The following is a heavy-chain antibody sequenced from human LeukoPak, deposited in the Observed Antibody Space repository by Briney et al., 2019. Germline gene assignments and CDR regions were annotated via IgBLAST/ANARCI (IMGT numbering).Heavy chain of an antibody. Sequence: GGSLRLSCAASGFTFSSYAMSWVRQAPGKGLEWVSPISGSGSSTYYADSVKGRFTISRDDAKNLLYLDMNSLRAEDTAVYYCARGHTAVTRHFDFWGQGTLVTVSS. CDR3: ARGHTAVTRHFDF. CDR2: ISGSGSST. D-gene: IGHD4-17*01. CDR1: GFTFSSYA. V-gene: IGHV3-23*01. J-gene: IGHJ4*02.